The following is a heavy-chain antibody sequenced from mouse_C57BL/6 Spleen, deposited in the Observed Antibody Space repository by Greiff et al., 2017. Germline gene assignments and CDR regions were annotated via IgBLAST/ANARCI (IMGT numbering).Heavy chain of an antibody. V-gene: IGHV1-18*01. D-gene: IGHD1-1*01. CDR2: INPNNGGT. Sequence: EVQLQQSGPELVKPGASVKIPCKASGYTFTDYNMDWVKQSHGKSLEWIGDINPNNGGTIYNQKFKGKATLTVDKSSSTAYMELRSLTSEDTAVYYCARSVGTRYWYFDVWGTGTTVTVSS. CDR1: GYTFTDYN. CDR3: ARSVGTRYWYFDV. J-gene: IGHJ1*03.